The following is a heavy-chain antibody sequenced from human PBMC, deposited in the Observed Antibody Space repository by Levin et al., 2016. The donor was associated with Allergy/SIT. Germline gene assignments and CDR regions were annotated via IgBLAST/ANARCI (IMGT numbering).Heavy chain of an antibody. Sequence: ASVKVSCKASGYTFTRHGISWVRQAPGQGLEWMGWMSTFNGNTYYVEKFQGRLTMTSGTSTSTAYMELKSLRSDDTAVYFCARDRPELDYWGQGTLVTVSS. CDR1: GYTFTRHG. D-gene: IGHD1-7*01. V-gene: IGHV1-18*01. CDR2: MSTFNGNT. CDR3: ARDRPELDY. J-gene: IGHJ4*02.